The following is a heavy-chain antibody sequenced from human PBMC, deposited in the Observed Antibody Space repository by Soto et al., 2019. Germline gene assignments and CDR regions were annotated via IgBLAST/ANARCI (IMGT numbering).Heavy chain of an antibody. D-gene: IGHD6-19*01. Sequence: GASVKVSCKASGYTFTSYAMHWVRQAPGQRLEWMGWINAGNGNTKYSQKFQGRVTITRDTSASTAYMELSSLRSEDTAVYYCAREGIAVAGSFDYWGQGTLVTVSS. CDR1: GYTFTSYA. V-gene: IGHV1-3*01. J-gene: IGHJ4*02. CDR3: AREGIAVAGSFDY. CDR2: INAGNGNT.